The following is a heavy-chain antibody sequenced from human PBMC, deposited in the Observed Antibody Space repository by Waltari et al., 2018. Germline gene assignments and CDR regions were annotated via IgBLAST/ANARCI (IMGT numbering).Heavy chain of an antibody. CDR3: AQYYVGF. Sequence: ELQLVESGGDLVQRGGSLRLSCAASGFAFSAHFMDWVGQAPGKGLEWVGRIKNRAHHYTTEYAASVRGRFNISRDDSKNLLYLQMNSLTTMDTAVYYCAQYYVGFWGPGSVVTVSS. V-gene: IGHV3-72*01. CDR2: IKNRAHHYTT. J-gene: IGHJ4*02. D-gene: IGHD1-26*01. CDR1: GFAFSAHF.